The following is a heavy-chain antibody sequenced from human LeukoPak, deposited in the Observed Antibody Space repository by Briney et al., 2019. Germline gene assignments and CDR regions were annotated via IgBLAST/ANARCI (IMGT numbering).Heavy chain of an antibody. Sequence: GGPLRLSCVDCGFTFTNCWVSGVRQARGRGVEWVSAISGSCDSTYYAHFERGRFTISRDNSKNALYLQMNRLRAEDAGVYLCAKDLAVGFWFGYCRLGQYGIDVWGQGTTVTVSS. CDR2: ISGSCDST. J-gene: IGHJ6*02. D-gene: IGHD3-3*01. CDR1: GFTFTNCW. V-gene: IGHV3-23*01. CDR3: AKDLAVGFWFGYCRLGQYGIDV.